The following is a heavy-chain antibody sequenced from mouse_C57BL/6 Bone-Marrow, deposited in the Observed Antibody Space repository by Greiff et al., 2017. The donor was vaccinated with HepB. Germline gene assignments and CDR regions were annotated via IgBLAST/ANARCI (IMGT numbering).Heavy chain of an antibody. CDR1: GYTFTDYE. Sequence: QVQLQQSGAELVRPGASVTLSCKASGYTFTDYEMHWVKQTPVHGLEWIGAIDPETGGTAYNQKFKGKAILTADKSSSTAYMELRSLASEDSAVYYCTRCGYDEFDYWGQGTTLTVSS. CDR3: TRCGYDEFDY. CDR2: IDPETGGT. D-gene: IGHD2-2*01. V-gene: IGHV1-15*01. J-gene: IGHJ2*01.